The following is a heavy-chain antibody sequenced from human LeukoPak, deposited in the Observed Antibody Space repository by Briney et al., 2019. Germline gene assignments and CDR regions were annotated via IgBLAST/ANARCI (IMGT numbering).Heavy chain of an antibody. Sequence: ASVKVSCKASGYTFTSYYMHWVRQAPGQGLEWMGIINPSGGGTSYAQKFQGRVTMTRDMSTSTVYMELSSLRSEDTAVYYCARDLSHTQWLATDFDYWGQGTLVTVSS. CDR2: INPSGGGT. V-gene: IGHV1-46*01. D-gene: IGHD6-19*01. J-gene: IGHJ4*02. CDR1: GYTFTSYY. CDR3: ARDLSHTQWLATDFDY.